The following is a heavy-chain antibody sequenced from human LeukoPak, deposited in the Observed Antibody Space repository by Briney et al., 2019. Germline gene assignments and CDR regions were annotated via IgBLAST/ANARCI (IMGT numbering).Heavy chain of an antibody. CDR3: ARGPRYSYGPLNRRNWFDP. CDR1: GYTFTSYD. CDR2: MNPNRGNT. Sequence: ASVKVSCKASGYTFTSYDINWVGQAAGQGQEWVGWMNPNRGNTGYAQKFQGRVTLTRHTSISTPYMELSSLRSEDTAVYYCARGPRYSYGPLNRRNWFDPWGQGTLVTVSS. J-gene: IGHJ5*02. V-gene: IGHV1-8*03. D-gene: IGHD5-18*01.